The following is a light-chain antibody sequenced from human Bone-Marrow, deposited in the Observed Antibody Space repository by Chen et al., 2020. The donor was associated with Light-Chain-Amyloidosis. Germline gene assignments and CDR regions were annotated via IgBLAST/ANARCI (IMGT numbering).Light chain of an antibody. V-gene: IGLV3-25*03. Sequence: SYEPTQPPSVSVSPGQTARTTCSGDDLPRKYAYWYQQKPGQAPVLVIHRDTERPSGISERFSGSSSGTTATLTISGVQAEDEADYHCQSADSSGTYEVIFGGGTKLTVL. CDR2: RDT. CDR3: QSADSSGTYEVI. J-gene: IGLJ2*01. CDR1: DLPRKY.